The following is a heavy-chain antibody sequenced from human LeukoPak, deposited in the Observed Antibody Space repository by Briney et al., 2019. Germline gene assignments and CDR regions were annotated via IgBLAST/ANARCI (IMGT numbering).Heavy chain of an antibody. V-gene: IGHV1-2*02. Sequence: ASVKVSCKASGYTFTGYYMHWVRQAPGQGLEWMGWINPNSGGTNYAQKFQGRVTMTRDTSISTAYMELSRLRSDDTAVYYCARDMLDIVVVPAARGMYYYYYYMDVWGKGTTVTVSS. D-gene: IGHD2-2*03. CDR2: INPNSGGT. CDR1: GYTFTGYY. CDR3: ARDMLDIVVVPAARGMYYYYYYMDV. J-gene: IGHJ6*03.